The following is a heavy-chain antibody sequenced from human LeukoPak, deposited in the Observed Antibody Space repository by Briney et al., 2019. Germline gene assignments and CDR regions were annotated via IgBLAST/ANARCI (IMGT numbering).Heavy chain of an antibody. V-gene: IGHV3-30*01. CDR1: GFTFSSYA. J-gene: IGHJ4*02. Sequence: QPGRSLRLSCAASGFTFSSYAMHWVRQAPGKGLEWVAVISYDGSNKYYADSVKGRFTISRDNSKNTLYLQMNSLRAEDTAVYYCARVDEYSSSSDYWGQGTLVTASS. D-gene: IGHD6-6*01. CDR3: ARVDEYSSSSDY. CDR2: ISYDGSNK.